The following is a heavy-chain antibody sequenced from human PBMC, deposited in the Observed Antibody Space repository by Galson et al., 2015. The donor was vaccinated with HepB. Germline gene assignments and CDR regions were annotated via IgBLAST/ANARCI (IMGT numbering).Heavy chain of an antibody. J-gene: IGHJ6*03. CDR2: TYYRSKWYN. D-gene: IGHD4-23*01. V-gene: IGHV6-1*01. CDR1: GDSVSSNSAA. Sequence: CAISGDSVSSNSAAWNWIRQSPSRGLEWLGRTYYRSKWYNDYAVSVKSRITINPDTSKNQFSLQLNSVTPEDTAVYYCARDRAVVKGYYYYYMDVWGKGTTVTVSS. CDR3: ARDRAVVKGYYYYYMDV.